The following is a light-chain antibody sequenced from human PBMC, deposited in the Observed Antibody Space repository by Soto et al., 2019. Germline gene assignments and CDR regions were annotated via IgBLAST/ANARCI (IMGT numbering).Light chain of an antibody. Sequence: DIQLTQSPPFLSSSVGDLVTVTFRASQTINNYLVCFRKKEGKAPEFLISPASTLQGGVPSRFSGHGFGINFTLTISSLQPEDFAPYYCQQLLSYPITFGQGTRLEIK. V-gene: IGKV1-9*01. CDR1: QTINNY. CDR3: QQLLSYPIT. J-gene: IGKJ5*01. CDR2: PAS.